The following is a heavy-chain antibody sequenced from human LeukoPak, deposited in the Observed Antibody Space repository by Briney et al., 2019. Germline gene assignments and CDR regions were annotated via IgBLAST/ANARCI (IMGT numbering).Heavy chain of an antibody. CDR2: IRYDGSNK. CDR3: AKDRGYSSGWYAGGVDY. CDR1: GFTFSSYG. V-gene: IGHV3-30*02. D-gene: IGHD6-19*01. J-gene: IGHJ4*02. Sequence: GGSLRLSCAASGFTFSSYGTHWVRQAPGKGLEWVAFIRYDGSNKYYADSVKGRFTISRDNSKNTLYLQMNSLRAEDTAVYYCAKDRGYSSGWYAGGVDYWGQGTLVTVSS.